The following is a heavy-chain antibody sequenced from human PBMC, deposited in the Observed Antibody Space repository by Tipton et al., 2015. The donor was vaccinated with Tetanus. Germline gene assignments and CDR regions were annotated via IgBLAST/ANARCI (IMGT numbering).Heavy chain of an antibody. J-gene: IGHJ3*02. V-gene: IGHV4-34*01. CDR1: GGSFSGFY. Sequence: GLVKPSETLSLTCAVSGGSFSGFYWSWIRQPPGKGLEWIGEINHGGGTSYNPSLKSRVTISVDTSKNQFSLKISSLTAADTAVYYCARWGDASGSTNLYAFDIWGQGTMVSVSS. CDR3: ARWGDASGSTNLYAFDI. D-gene: IGHD3-10*01. CDR2: INHGGGT.